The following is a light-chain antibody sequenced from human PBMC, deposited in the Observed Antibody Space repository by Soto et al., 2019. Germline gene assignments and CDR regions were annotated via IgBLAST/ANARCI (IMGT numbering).Light chain of an antibody. Sequence: EIVMTQSPATLSVSPGERATLSCRASQSLTSNLAWYQQKPGQAPRLLIYGASTRATGIPARFSGSGSGTEFTLTISSRQSEDFAVYYCQQYNDWPSHIAFGPGTKVDIK. J-gene: IGKJ3*01. V-gene: IGKV3-15*01. CDR3: QQYNDWPSHIA. CDR1: QSLTSN. CDR2: GAS.